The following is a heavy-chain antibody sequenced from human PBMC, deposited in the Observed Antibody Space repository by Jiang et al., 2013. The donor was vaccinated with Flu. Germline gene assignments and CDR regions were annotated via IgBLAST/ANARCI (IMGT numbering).Heavy chain of an antibody. CDR1: SYA. V-gene: IGHV3-23*01. CDR3: AKEALVVPAAISYY. CDR2: ISGSGGST. J-gene: IGHJ4*02. D-gene: IGHD2-2*01. Sequence: SYAMSWVRQAPGKGLEWVSAISGSGGSTYYADSVKGRFTISRDNSKNTLYLQMNSLRAEDTAVYYCAKEALVVPAAISYYWGQGTLVTVSS.